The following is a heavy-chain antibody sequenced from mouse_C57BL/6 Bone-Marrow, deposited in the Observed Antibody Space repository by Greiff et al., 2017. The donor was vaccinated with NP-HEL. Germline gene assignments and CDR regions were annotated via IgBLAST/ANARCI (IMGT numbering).Heavy chain of an antibody. J-gene: IGHJ1*03. CDR2: IYPRSGNT. Sequence: VQLQQSGAELARPGASVKLSCKASGYTFTSYGISWVKQRTGQGLEWIGEIYPRSGNTYYNEKFKGKATLTADKSSSTAYMELRSLTSEDSAIYFGARSRSWYFDVWGTGTTVTVSS. V-gene: IGHV1-81*01. CDR1: GYTFTSYG. CDR3: ARSRSWYFDV.